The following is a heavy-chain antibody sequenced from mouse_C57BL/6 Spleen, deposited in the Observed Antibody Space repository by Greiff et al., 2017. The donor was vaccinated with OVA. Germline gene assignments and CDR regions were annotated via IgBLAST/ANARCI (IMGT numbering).Heavy chain of an antibody. CDR2: IHPNSGST. J-gene: IGHJ2*01. CDR1: GYTFTSYW. CDR3: ARSTVVATPYYFDY. D-gene: IGHD1-1*01. V-gene: IGHV1-64*01. Sequence: QVQLQHPGAELVKPGASVKLSCKASGYTFTSYWMHWVKQRPGQGLEWIGMIHPNSGSTNYNEKFKSKATLTVDKSSSTAYMQLSSLTSEDSAVYYCARSTVVATPYYFDYWGQGTTLTVSS.